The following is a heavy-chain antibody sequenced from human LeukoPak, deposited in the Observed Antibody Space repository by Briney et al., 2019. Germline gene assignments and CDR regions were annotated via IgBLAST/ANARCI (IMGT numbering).Heavy chain of an antibody. Sequence: ASVKVSCKVSGYTLTELSMHWVRQAPGKGLEWMGGFDPEDGETIYAQKFQGRVTMTEDTSTDTAYMELSSLRSEDTAVYYCAKGRTYIAAAGYYFDYWGQGTLVTVSS. V-gene: IGHV1-24*01. CDR2: FDPEDGET. CDR1: GYTLTELS. CDR3: AKGRTYIAAAGYYFDY. D-gene: IGHD6-13*01. J-gene: IGHJ4*02.